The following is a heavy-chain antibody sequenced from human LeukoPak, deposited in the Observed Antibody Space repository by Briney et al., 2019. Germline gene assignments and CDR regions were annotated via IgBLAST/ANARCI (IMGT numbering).Heavy chain of an antibody. V-gene: IGHV3-23*01. CDR2: VSGSGGNT. CDR3: ARRAGWFDP. Sequence: GSLRLSCAASGFTFNSYGMSWVRQAPGKGLEWVSAVSGSGGNTYYADSVKGRFTISRDNSKNTLYLQTNSLRVEDTAVYFCARRAGWFDPWGQGTLVTVSS. D-gene: IGHD6-13*01. J-gene: IGHJ5*02. CDR1: GFTFNSYG.